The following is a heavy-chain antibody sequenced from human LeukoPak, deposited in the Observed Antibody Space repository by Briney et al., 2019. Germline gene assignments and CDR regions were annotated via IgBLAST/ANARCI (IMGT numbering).Heavy chain of an antibody. Sequence: SETLSLTCTVSGGSISSSSYYWSWIRQPPGKGLEWIGYIYYSGSTNYNPSLKSRVTISVDTSKNQFSLKLSSVTAADTAVYYCARSGGGRRYDYWGQGTLVTVSS. J-gene: IGHJ4*02. CDR3: ARSGGGRRYDY. V-gene: IGHV4-61*05. CDR1: GGSISSSSYY. CDR2: IYYSGST. D-gene: IGHD2-15*01.